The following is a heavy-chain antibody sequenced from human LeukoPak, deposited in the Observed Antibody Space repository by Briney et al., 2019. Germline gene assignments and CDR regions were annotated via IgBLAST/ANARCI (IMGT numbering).Heavy chain of an antibody. J-gene: IGHJ4*02. CDR3: AKLGGLREDC. Sequence: PGGSLRLSCAASGFTFSSYWMSWVRQAPGKGLEWVSAISGNGGGTYYADSVKGRFTISRDNSKNTLYLQMNSLRAEDTAVYYCAKLGGLREDCWGQGTLVTVSS. V-gene: IGHV3-23*01. D-gene: IGHD5-12*01. CDR1: GFTFSSYW. CDR2: ISGNGGGT.